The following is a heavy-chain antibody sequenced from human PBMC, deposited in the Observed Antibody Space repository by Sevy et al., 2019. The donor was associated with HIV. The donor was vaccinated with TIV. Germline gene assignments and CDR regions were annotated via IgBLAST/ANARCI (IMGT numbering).Heavy chain of an antibody. V-gene: IGHV4-59*02. Sequence: SETLYLTCTVSGVSVSPYYWAWIRQPPGKGLECVAFSGSTNYNPSLKSRATTSVDTSKNQFSLKLSSVTAADTAIYYCVRGGPNQQQLDYFDHWGQGTLVTVSS. J-gene: IGHJ4*02. CDR3: VRGGPNQQQLDYFDH. D-gene: IGHD1-1*01. CDR2: SGST. CDR1: GVSVSPYY.